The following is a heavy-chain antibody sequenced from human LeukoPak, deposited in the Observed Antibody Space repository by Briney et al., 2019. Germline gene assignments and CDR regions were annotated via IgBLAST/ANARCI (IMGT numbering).Heavy chain of an antibody. J-gene: IGHJ4*02. CDR2: ISGSGGRT. CDR3: AKDLWFGEFAPDY. V-gene: IGHV3-23*01. CDR1: GFTFSCYA. D-gene: IGHD3-10*01. Sequence: GGSLRLSCAASGFTFSCYAMSWVRQAPGKGLEWASGISGSGGRTYYADSVKGRFTISRDNSKNTLYLQMNSLRVDDTAVYYCAKDLWFGEFAPDYWGQGALVTVSS.